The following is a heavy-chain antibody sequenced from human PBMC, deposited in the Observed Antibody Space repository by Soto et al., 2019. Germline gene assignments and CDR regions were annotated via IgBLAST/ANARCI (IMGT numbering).Heavy chain of an antibody. CDR3: AKNPWSGYYKAWFDP. D-gene: IGHD3-3*01. J-gene: IGHJ5*02. CDR2: INGSGGSK. Sequence: GGSLRLSCAASGFTVSSYAMSWVRQAPGKGLEWVSAINGSGGSKYYADSVKGRFTISRDNSKNTLYLKMNSLRAEDTAVYYCAKNPWSGYYKAWFDPWGQGTLVTVSS. V-gene: IGHV3-23*01. CDR1: GFTVSSYA.